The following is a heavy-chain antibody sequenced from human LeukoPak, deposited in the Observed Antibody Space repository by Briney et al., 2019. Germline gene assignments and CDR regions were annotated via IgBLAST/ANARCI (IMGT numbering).Heavy chain of an antibody. CDR1: GFTFHDYA. Sequence: GGSLRLSCAASGFTFHDYAMHWVRQAPGKGLEWVSLISGDGGGTYYADSVKGRFTISRDDSKNTLYLQMNSLKTEDTAVYYCTTVGIHIVVVTAITSDNWGQGTLVTVSS. CDR3: TTVGIHIVVVTAITSDN. CDR2: ISGDGGGT. V-gene: IGHV3-43*02. D-gene: IGHD2-21*02. J-gene: IGHJ4*02.